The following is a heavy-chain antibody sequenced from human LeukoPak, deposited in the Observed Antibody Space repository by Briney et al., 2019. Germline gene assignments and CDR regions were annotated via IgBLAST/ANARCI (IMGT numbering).Heavy chain of an antibody. CDR1: GYTFTGYY. CDR2: INPNSGGT. V-gene: IGHV1-2*02. J-gene: IGHJ4*02. D-gene: IGHD2-2*01. CDR3: ARGVKDIVVVPAIDY. Sequence: ASVKVSCKASGYTFTGYYMHWVRQAPGQGLEWMGWINPNSGGTNYAQKFQGRVTMTRDTSISTAYMELSRLRSDDTAVYYCARGVKDIVVVPAIDYWGQETLVTVSS.